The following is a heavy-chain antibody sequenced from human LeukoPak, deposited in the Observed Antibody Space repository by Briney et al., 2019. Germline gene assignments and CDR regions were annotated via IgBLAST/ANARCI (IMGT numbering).Heavy chain of an antibody. Sequence: GGSLRLSCAVSGFTFSSSWMHWVRQAPGKGLVWVSHIKTDGSTTAYADSVKGRFTISRDNAKNTLYLQMNSPRAEDTGVYYCARGNQQLPRSTPDYWGQGTLVTVSS. CDR3: ARGNQQLPRSTPDY. CDR1: GFTFSSSW. CDR2: IKTDGSTT. J-gene: IGHJ4*02. V-gene: IGHV3-74*01. D-gene: IGHD2-2*01.